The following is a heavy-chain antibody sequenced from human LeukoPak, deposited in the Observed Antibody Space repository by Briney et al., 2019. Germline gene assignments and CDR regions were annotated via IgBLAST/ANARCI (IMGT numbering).Heavy chain of an antibody. J-gene: IGHJ3*02. V-gene: IGHV1-18*04. CDR2: LSNYNGNT. Sequence: ASVKVSCKASGYTFTSYGISWVRQAPGQGLEWMGWLSNYNGNTKYVQKLQGRVTMTTDTSTSTAYMALRSLRSDDTAVYYCARDQGVLRYFDWVSRDAFDIWGQGTMVTVSS. CDR1: GYTFTSYG. D-gene: IGHD3-9*01. CDR3: ARDQGVLRYFDWVSRDAFDI.